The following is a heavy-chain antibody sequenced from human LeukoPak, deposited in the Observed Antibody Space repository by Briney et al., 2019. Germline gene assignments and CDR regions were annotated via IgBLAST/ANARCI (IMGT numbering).Heavy chain of an antibody. CDR1: GFSFSSYS. Sequence: GRSLRLSCAASGFSFSSYSMHWVRQAPGKGLEWVAEILYDGSHEFYADVVKGRFTISRDNSKNTLYLQINSLRAEDTAVYYCAKEGRWLDSWGQGTLVTVS. J-gene: IGHJ4*02. CDR2: ILYDGSHE. V-gene: IGHV3-30*04. D-gene: IGHD4-23*01. CDR3: AKEGRWLDS.